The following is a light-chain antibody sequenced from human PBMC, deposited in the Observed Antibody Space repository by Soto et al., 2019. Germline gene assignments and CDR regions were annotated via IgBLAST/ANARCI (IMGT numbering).Light chain of an antibody. V-gene: IGKV1-39*01. CDR1: QSISSY. CDR2: DAS. Sequence: DIQMTQSPSSLSVSVGDRVTITCRASQSISSYLNWYQQKPGKAPNLLIYDASSLQGGVPSRFSGSGSGTDFSLTISSLQAEDFATYYCQQSYSIPWTFGQGTKVDI. J-gene: IGKJ1*01. CDR3: QQSYSIPWT.